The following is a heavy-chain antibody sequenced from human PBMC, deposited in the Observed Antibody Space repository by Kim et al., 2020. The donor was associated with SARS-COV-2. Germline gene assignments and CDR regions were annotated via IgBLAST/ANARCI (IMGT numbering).Heavy chain of an antibody. Sequence: SGPTLVNPTQTLTLTCTFSGFSLSTSGMCVSWIRQPPGKALEWLALIDWDDDKYYSTSLKTRLTISKDTSKNQVVLTMTNMDPVDTATYYCARIELTGDDDYYYYYGMDVWGQGTTVTVSS. V-gene: IGHV2-70*01. CDR3: ARIELTGDDDYYYYYGMDV. D-gene: IGHD7-27*01. CDR1: GFSLSTSGMC. J-gene: IGHJ6*02. CDR2: IDWDDDK.